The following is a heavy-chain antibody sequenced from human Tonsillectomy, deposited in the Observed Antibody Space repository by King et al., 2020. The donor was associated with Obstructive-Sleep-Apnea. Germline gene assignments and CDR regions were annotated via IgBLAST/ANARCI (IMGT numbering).Heavy chain of an antibody. J-gene: IGHJ4*02. V-gene: IGHV3-48*04. D-gene: IGHD2-15*01. CDR2: ISSSSSTI. CDR3: ARDRQSTPSY. Sequence: VQLVESGGGLVQPGGSLRLSCAASGFTFSSYSMNWVRQAPGKGLEWVSYISSSSSTIYYADSLKGRFTISRDNAKNSLYPQLNSLRAEDTAVYYCARDRQSTPSYWGQGTLVTVSS. CDR1: GFTFSSYS.